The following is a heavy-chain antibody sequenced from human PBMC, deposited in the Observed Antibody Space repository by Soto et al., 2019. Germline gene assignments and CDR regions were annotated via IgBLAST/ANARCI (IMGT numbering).Heavy chain of an antibody. Sequence: SETLSLTCTLSGGSIRDYYWGWIRQSPGKGLEWIGYIYYTGTTKYNPSLKSRVTISVDSSKNQFSLKLDSVTAADTAVYYCARLGGYYQAFDSWGQGTLVTVS. CDR3: ARLGGYYQAFDS. J-gene: IGHJ4*02. V-gene: IGHV4-59*08. D-gene: IGHD3-22*01. CDR2: IYYTGTT. CDR1: GGSIRDYY.